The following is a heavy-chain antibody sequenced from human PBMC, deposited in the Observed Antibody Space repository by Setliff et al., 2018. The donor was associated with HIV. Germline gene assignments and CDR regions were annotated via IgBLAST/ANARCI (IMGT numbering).Heavy chain of an antibody. D-gene: IGHD2-2*01. J-gene: IGHJ4*02. V-gene: IGHV3-66*02. CDR1: GFSVSNYY. Sequence: GGSLRLSCAASGFSVSNYYMAWVRQAPGKGLEWVSTIYSDGTTYHADAVKGRFTLSRDNSKNTLFLQMNSLRPEDTAVFYCARLRLFSSALDYWGQGTLVTVLL. CDR2: IYSDGTT. CDR3: ARLRLFSSALDY.